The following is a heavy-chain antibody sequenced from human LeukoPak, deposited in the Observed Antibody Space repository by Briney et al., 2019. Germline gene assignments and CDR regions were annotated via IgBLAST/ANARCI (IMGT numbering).Heavy chain of an antibody. CDR3: ARGSGNYCFDY. D-gene: IGHD1-26*01. CDR2: INPNIGDT. J-gene: IGHJ4*02. CDR1: GYTFTSYD. V-gene: IGHV1-2*02. Sequence: ASVKVSCKASGYTFTSYDINWVRQAPGQGLEWMGWINPNIGDTNYAQKFQGRVTMTRDTSISTAYMEVSRLRSDDTAVYYCARGSGNYCFDYWGQGTLVTVSS.